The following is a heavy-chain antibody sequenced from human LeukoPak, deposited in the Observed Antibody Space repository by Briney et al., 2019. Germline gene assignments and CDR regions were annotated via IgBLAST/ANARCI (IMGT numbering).Heavy chain of an antibody. V-gene: IGHV1-2*02. D-gene: IGHD2-21*01. CDR1: GYSFTDYY. CDR3: ARADRLHGGPYLIGP. J-gene: IGHJ5*02. CDR2: INPNSGGT. Sequence: GASVKVSCKTSGYSFTDYYMHWVRQAPGQGLELMGWINPNSGGTSSAQKFQGRVTMTRDTSISTVYMEVSWLTSDDTAIYYCARADRLHGGPYLIGPWGQGTLVTVSS.